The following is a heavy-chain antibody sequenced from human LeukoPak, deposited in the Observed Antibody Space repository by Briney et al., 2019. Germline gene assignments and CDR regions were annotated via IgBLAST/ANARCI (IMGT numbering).Heavy chain of an antibody. V-gene: IGHV3-30-3*01. Sequence: GGSLRLSCAASGFTFSSYAMLWVRQAPGKGLEWVAVISYDGSNKYYADSVKGRFTISRDNSKNTLYLQMNSLRAEDTAVYYCARERGGYAFDYWGQGTLVTVSS. J-gene: IGHJ4*02. CDR1: GFTFSSYA. CDR2: ISYDGSNK. D-gene: IGHD3-16*01. CDR3: ARERGGYAFDY.